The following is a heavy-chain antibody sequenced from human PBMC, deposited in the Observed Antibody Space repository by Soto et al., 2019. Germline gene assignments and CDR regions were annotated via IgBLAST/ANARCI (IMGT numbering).Heavy chain of an antibody. J-gene: IGHJ3*02. Sequence: PGGSLRLSCAASGFTFDDYAMHWVRQAPGKGREWVSGIRWNSGSIGYADSVKGRFTISRDNAKNSLYLQMNSLRAEDTALYYCAKAFSYPPSGGSLDAFDIWGQGTMVTVSS. CDR1: GFTFDDYA. CDR2: IRWNSGSI. CDR3: AKAFSYPPSGGSLDAFDI. V-gene: IGHV3-9*01. D-gene: IGHD2-15*01.